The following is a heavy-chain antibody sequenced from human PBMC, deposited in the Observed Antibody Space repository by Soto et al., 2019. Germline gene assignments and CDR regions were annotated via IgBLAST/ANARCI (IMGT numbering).Heavy chain of an antibody. CDR3: AKDRVIQLLPIWPDP. D-gene: IGHD1-1*01. CDR2: VSSDGNNK. J-gene: IGHJ5*02. Sequence: GRSLRLSCAASGFIFSKYGMHWVRQSPGKGLEWVAFVSSDGNNKYYADSVKGRFTVSRDNSKNMLYLQVDSLRVDDTAIYYCAKDRVIQLLPIWPDPWGQGTLVTASS. CDR1: GFIFSKYG. V-gene: IGHV3-30*18.